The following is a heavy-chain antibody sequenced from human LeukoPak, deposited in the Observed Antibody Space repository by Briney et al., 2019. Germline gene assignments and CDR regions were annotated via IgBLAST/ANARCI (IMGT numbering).Heavy chain of an antibody. D-gene: IGHD4-23*01. CDR2: IYSGGST. V-gene: IGHV3-53*01. Sequence: PGGSLRLSCAASGFTVSSNYMSWVRQAPGKGLEWVSVIYSGGSTYYADSVKGRFTIFRDNSKNTLYLQMNSLRAEDTAVYYYARAAVVTPGHAFDIWGQGTMVTVSS. CDR1: GFTVSSNY. CDR3: ARAAVVTPGHAFDI. J-gene: IGHJ3*02.